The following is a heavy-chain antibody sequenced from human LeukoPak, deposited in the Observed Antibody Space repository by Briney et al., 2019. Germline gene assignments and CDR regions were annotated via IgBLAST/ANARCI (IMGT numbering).Heavy chain of an antibody. V-gene: IGHV4-59*01. J-gene: IGHJ3*02. CDR3: ARLSRTVGRDAFDI. CDR2: IYYSGST. D-gene: IGHD4-23*01. Sequence: PSETLSLTCTVSGDSISSYYWSWLRQPPGKGLERIGYIYYSGSTNYNPSLKSRVTISVDTSKNQFSLKLSSVTAADTAVYYCARLSRTVGRDAFDIWGQGTMVIVSS. CDR1: GDSISSYY.